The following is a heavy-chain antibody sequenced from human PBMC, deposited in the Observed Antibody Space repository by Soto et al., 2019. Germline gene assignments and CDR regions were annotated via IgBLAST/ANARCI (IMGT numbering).Heavy chain of an antibody. CDR3: ARGGQWDFLSDY. D-gene: IGHD1-26*01. J-gene: IGHJ4*02. V-gene: IGHV1-18*01. Sequence: VASVKVSCKAFCFSFTRNYIKWGGQAPGQGLEWMGWISAYNGNTHYEEKLQGRVTLTTDTSTSTAYMELRSLRSDDTAVYFCARGGQWDFLSDYWGQGTLVTVSS. CDR2: ISAYNGNT. CDR1: CFSFTRNY.